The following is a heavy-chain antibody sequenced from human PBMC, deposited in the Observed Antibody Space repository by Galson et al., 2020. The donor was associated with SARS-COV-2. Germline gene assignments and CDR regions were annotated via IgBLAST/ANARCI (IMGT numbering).Heavy chain of an antibody. D-gene: IGHD1-7*01. CDR2: ISYDGSNK. J-gene: IGHJ4*02. V-gene: IGHV3-30*01. CDR1: GFTFSSYA. CDR3: ARDTKGGYNGNYVSVDY. Sequence: GETLKISCAASGFTFSSYAMHWVRQAPGKGLEWVAVISYDGSNKYYADSVKGRFTISRDNSKNTLYLQMNSLRAEDTAVYYCARDTKGGYNGNYVSVDYWGQGTLVAVSS.